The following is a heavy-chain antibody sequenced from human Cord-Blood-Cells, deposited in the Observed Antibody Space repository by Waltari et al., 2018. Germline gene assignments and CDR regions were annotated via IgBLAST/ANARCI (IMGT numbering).Heavy chain of an antibody. J-gene: IGHJ4*02. Sequence: QPPGKGLEWIGEINHGGSTNNNPSLKSRVTISVDTSKNQFSLRLSSVTAADTAVYYCARGNWNYVYFDYWGQGTLVTVSS. D-gene: IGHD1-7*01. V-gene: IGHV4-34*01. CDR3: ARGNWNYVYFDY. CDR2: INHGGST.